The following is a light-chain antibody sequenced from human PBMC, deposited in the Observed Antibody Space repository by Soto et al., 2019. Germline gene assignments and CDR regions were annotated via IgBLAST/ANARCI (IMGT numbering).Light chain of an antibody. CDR3: QQYNNWPWT. CDR1: QSISYN. J-gene: IGKJ1*01. Sequence: EIVMTQSPATLSVSPGERATLSCRASQSISYNLAWYQKKGGQVPRLLMYGASTRATGIPARFSGSGSGTEFSLTVSSLQSEDFAVYYCQQYNNWPWTFGQGTKVDIK. V-gene: IGKV3-15*01. CDR2: GAS.